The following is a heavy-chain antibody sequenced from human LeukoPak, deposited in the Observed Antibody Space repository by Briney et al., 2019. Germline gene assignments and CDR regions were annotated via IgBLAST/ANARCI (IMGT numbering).Heavy chain of an antibody. CDR3: AKSRRSYGVNAIFDY. CDR1: GFTFSSYA. D-gene: IGHD4-23*01. V-gene: IGHV3-23*01. Sequence: GGSLRLSCAASGFTFSSYAMSWVRQAPGKGLEWVSAISGSGGSTYYADSVKGRFTISRDNSKNTLYLQMNSLRAEDTAVYYCAKSRRSYGVNAIFDYWGQGTLVTVSS. CDR2: ISGSGGST. J-gene: IGHJ4*02.